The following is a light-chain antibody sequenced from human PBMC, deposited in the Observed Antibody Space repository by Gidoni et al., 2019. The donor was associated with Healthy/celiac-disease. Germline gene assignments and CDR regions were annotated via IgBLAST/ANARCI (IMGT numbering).Light chain of an antibody. CDR1: QSVVYSSNNKNY. Sequence: DIVMTQSPDSLAVSLGERATINCKASQSVVYSSNNKNYLAWYQQKPGQPPKLLIYWASTRESGVPDRFSGSWSGTYFPLPISSLQAEDVAVYYCQPYYSPPYTFGQGTKLEIK. V-gene: IGKV4-1*01. J-gene: IGKJ2*01. CDR3: QPYYSPPYT. CDR2: WAS.